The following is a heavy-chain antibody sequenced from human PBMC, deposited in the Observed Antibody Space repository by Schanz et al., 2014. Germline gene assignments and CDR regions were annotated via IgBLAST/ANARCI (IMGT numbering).Heavy chain of an antibody. CDR2: IYYSGNT. J-gene: IGHJ4*02. CDR3: ALREKPYGPFAS. D-gene: IGHD3-10*01. V-gene: IGHV4-30-2*06. Sequence: QVQLQESGSGLMKPSQTLSLTCAVSGGSISSGGYSWNWIRQSPGKGLEWIGYIYYSGNTYYNPSLKSRVPIPVARSKNQFSLRLDSVTAADTAVYYCALREKPYGPFASWGQGALVTVSS. CDR1: GGSISSGGYS.